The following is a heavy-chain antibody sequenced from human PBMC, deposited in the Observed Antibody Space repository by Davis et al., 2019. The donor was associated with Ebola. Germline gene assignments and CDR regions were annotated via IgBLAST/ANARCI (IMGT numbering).Heavy chain of an antibody. D-gene: IGHD3-10*01. J-gene: IGHJ4*02. CDR2: IYYSGST. Sequence: MPSETLSLTCTVSGGSISSSSYYWGWIRQPPGKGLEWIGSIYYSGSTYYNPSLKSRVTISVDTSKNQFSLKLSSVTAADTAVYYCARLAIYYGSGKVSWYFDYWGQGTLVTVSS. CDR3: ARLAIYYGSGKVSWYFDY. V-gene: IGHV4-39*01. CDR1: GGSISSSSYY.